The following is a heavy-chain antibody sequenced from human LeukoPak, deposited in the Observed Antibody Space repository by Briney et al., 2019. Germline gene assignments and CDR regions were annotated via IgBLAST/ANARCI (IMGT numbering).Heavy chain of an antibody. CDR3: VRVPLSSGYYLYYFDY. V-gene: IGHV1-69*04. CDR1: GGTFSSYA. Sequence: SVKVSCKASGGTFSSYAISWVRQAPGQGLEWMGRIIPILGIANYAQKFQGRVTITADKSTSTAYMELSSLRSEDTAVYYCVRVPLSSGYYLYYFDYWGQGTLVTVSS. CDR2: IIPILGIA. J-gene: IGHJ4*02. D-gene: IGHD3-22*01.